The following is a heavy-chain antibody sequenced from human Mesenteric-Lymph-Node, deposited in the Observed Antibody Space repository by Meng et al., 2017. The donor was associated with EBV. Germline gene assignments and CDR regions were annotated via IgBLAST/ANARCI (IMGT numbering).Heavy chain of an antibody. D-gene: IGHD3-10*01. CDR1: GASIGDSRDY. CDR2: IYYAGAT. CDR3: ARVGVSGFDSELYFDY. J-gene: IGHJ4*02. V-gene: IGHV4-39*07. Sequence: LEVWGPGLVGPSGTVYLQGTVSGASIGDSRDYWGWIRQTPGKGLEWIGSIYYAGATFHNPSLKSRVTISVDKSNNQFSLRLTSVTAADTAVYYCARVGVSGFDSELYFDYWGQGTLVTVSS.